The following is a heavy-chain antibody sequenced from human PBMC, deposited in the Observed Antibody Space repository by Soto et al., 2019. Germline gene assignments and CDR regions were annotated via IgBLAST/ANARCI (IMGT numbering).Heavy chain of an antibody. J-gene: IGHJ4*02. CDR2: IKQDEGEK. CDR1: GFTFSSYW. D-gene: IGHD6-19*01. Sequence: EVQLVESGGDLVQPGGSLRLSCAASGFTFSSYWMSWVRQAPGKGLEWVANIKQDEGEKYYVDAVKGRFTISRDNAKNSLYLHMDSLRAEDTAVYYCARASRGLVREGIDYWGQGTLVIVSS. CDR3: ARASRGLVREGIDY. V-gene: IGHV3-7*01.